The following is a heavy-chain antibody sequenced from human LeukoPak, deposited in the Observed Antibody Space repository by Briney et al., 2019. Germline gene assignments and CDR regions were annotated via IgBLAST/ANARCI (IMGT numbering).Heavy chain of an antibody. CDR1: GGTFSSYT. CDR2: IIPIFGTA. Sequence: SVKVSCKASGGTFSSYTISWVRQAPGQGLEWMGGIIPIFGTANYAQKFQGRVTITTDESTSTAYMELSSLRSEDTAVYYCASTGTEWLGWSDPWGQGTLVTVSS. D-gene: IGHD1-1*01. CDR3: ASTGTEWLGWSDP. V-gene: IGHV1-69*05. J-gene: IGHJ5*02.